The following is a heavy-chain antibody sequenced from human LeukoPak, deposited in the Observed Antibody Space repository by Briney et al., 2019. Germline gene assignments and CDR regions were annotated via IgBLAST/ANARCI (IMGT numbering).Heavy chain of an antibody. J-gene: IGHJ3*02. CDR3: ARDPKLTGDAFDI. V-gene: IGHV1-2*02. D-gene: IGHD7-27*01. Sequence: ASVKVSCKASGYTFTGYYMHWVRRAPGQGLEWMGWINPNSGGTNYAQKFQGRVTMTRDTSISTAYMELSRLRSDDTAVYYCARDPKLTGDAFDIWGQGTMVTVSS. CDR1: GYTFTGYY. CDR2: INPNSGGT.